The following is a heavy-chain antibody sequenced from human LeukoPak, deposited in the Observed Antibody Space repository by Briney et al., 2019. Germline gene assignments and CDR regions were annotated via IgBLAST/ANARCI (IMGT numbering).Heavy chain of an antibody. D-gene: IGHD3-3*01. CDR3: ARDDSRYYDFWSGYYYSDTHYYGMDV. J-gene: IGHJ6*02. CDR2: IKQDGSEK. V-gene: IGHV3-7*01. Sequence: GGSLRLSCAAPGFTFSSYWMSWVRQAPGKGLEWVANIKQDGSEKYYVDSVKGRFTISRDNAKNSLYLQMNSLRAEDTAVYYCARDDSRYYDFWSGYYYSDTHYYGMDVWGQGTTVTVSS. CDR1: GFTFSSYW.